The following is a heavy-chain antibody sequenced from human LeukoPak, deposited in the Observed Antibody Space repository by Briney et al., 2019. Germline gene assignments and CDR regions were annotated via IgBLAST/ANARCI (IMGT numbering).Heavy chain of an antibody. CDR2: ISAYNGNT. CDR1: GYTFTGYY. D-gene: IGHD3-22*01. V-gene: IGHV1-18*04. J-gene: IGHJ4*02. Sequence: ASVKVSCKASGYTFTGYYMHWVRQAPGQGLEWMGWISAYNGNTNYAQKLQGRVTMTTDTSTSTAYMELRSLKSDDTAVYYCARDQDYIDSRGLFDYWGQGTLVTVSS. CDR3: ARDQDYIDSRGLFDY.